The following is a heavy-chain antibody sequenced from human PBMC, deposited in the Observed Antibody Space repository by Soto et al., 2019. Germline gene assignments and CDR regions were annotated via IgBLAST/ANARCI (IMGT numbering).Heavy chain of an antibody. CDR1: GFTFSSYA. D-gene: IGHD6-19*01. Sequence: GGSLRLSCAASGFTFSSYAMHWVRQAPGKGLEWVAVISYDGSNKYYADSVKGRFTISRDNSKNTLYLQMNSLRAEDTAVYYCARFPSAVAGTSPDYYYYGMDVWGQGTTVTVSS. V-gene: IGHV3-30-3*01. J-gene: IGHJ6*02. CDR3: ARFPSAVAGTSPDYYYYGMDV. CDR2: ISYDGSNK.